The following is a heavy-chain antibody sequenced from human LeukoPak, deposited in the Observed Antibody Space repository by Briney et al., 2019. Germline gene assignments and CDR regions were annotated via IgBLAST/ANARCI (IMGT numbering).Heavy chain of an antibody. CDR2: INTSGGST. CDR3: ARAKIWHPGDF. J-gene: IGHJ4*02. CDR1: GYTFTCYY. V-gene: IGHV1-46*01. Sequence: AVKVTLKASGYTFTCYYMHWVRQPPGQGREWMGVINTSGGSTSNAQKFQGRVTMTRETSTSTVYMELSSLRAQDTAVYYYARAKIWHPGDFWGQGTLVTVSS. D-gene: IGHD5-24*01.